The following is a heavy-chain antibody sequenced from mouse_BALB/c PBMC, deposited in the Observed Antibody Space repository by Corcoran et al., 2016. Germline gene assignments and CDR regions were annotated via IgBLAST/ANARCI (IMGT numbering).Heavy chain of an antibody. J-gene: IGHJ4*01. CDR3: ARLYPGIAMDY. V-gene: IGHV1S136*01. Sequence: EVQLQQSGPELVKPGASVKMSCKATGYTFTSYVMHWVKQKPGQGLEWIGYINPYNDGTKYNEKFKGKATLTSDKSSSTAYMELSSLTSEDSAVYYCARLYPGIAMDYWGQGTSVTVSS. CDR1: GYTFTSYV. CDR2: INPYNDGT.